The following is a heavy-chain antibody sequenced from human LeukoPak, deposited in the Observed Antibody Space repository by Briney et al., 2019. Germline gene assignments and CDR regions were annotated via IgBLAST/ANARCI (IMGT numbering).Heavy chain of an antibody. Sequence: ASVKVSCKASGYTFTSYGISWVRQAPGQGLEWMGWISAYNGNTNYAQKLQGRVTMTTDTSTSTAYMELRSLRSDDTAVYYCARGYCSSTSCSNFEYWGQGTLVTVSS. CDR3: ARGYCSSTSCSNFEY. V-gene: IGHV1-18*01. J-gene: IGHJ4*02. CDR2: ISAYNGNT. D-gene: IGHD2-2*01. CDR1: GYTFTSYG.